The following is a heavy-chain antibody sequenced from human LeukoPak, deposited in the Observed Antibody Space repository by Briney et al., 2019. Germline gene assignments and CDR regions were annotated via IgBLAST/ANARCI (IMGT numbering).Heavy chain of an antibody. CDR3: AREYYDILTGYRRFDL. Sequence: SETLSLTCTVSGGSISSYYWSWIRQPPGKGLEWIGYIYYSGSTNYNPSLKSRVTISVDTSKNQFSLKLSSVTAADTAVYYCAREYYDILTGYRRFDLWGRGTLVTVSS. CDR1: GGSISSYY. V-gene: IGHV4-59*01. D-gene: IGHD3-9*01. J-gene: IGHJ2*01. CDR2: IYYSGST.